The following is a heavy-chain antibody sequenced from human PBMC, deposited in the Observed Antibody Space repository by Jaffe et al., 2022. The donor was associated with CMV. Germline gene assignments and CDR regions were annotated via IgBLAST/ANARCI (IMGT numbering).Heavy chain of an antibody. CDR2: INAANGDT. D-gene: IGHD6-13*01. CDR3: ARGGGGVAAVGNNWFDP. Sequence: QVQLVQSGAEVKKPGASMQVSCRASGYSFTKYTIHWVRQAPGQGLEWMGWINAANGDTKNSEKFQGRVTFTRDTSASLVYIDLKNLTSEDTAVYYCARGGGGVAAVGNNWFDPWGQGTLVTVSS. CDR1: GYSFTKYT. V-gene: IGHV1-3*01. J-gene: IGHJ5*02.